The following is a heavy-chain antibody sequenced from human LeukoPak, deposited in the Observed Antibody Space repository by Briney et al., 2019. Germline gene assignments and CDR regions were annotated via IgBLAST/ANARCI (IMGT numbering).Heavy chain of an antibody. D-gene: IGHD3-22*01. Sequence: GGSLRLSCAASGFTVSSNYMSWVRQAPGKGLEWVSVIYSGGGTYYADSVKGRFTISRDNSKNTLYLQMNSLRAEDTAVYYCARDFTMIPSRGAFDIWGQGTMVTVSS. CDR2: IYSGGGT. J-gene: IGHJ3*02. CDR3: ARDFTMIPSRGAFDI. V-gene: IGHV3-66*01. CDR1: GFTVSSNY.